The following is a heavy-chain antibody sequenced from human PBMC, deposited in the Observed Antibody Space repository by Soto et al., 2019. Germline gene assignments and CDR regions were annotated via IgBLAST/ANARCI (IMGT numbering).Heavy chain of an antibody. CDR1: GYTFTGYY. Sequence: GASVKVSCKASGYTFTGYYMHWVRQAPGQGLEWMGWINPNSGGTNYAQKFQGRVTMTRDTSISTAYMELSRLRSDDTAVYYCARLPLGQIAAAGRGPDYWGQGTLVTVSS. V-gene: IGHV1-2*02. D-gene: IGHD6-13*01. J-gene: IGHJ4*02. CDR2: INPNSGGT. CDR3: ARLPLGQIAAAGRGPDY.